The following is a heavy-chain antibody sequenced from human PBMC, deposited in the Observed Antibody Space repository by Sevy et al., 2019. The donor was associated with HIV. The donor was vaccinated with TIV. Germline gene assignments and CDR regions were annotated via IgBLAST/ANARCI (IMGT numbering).Heavy chain of an antibody. CDR3: TKESLRGTYIRGDFDH. J-gene: IGHJ4*02. CDR2: ISYDGSSQ. D-gene: IGHD3-10*02. Sequence: GGSLRLSCSAFGFTFQTFGMHWVRQAPGKGPEWLAVISYDGSSQNYADSVKGRFTISRDNSKNLLFLQMNSLNPKDTAVYFCTKESLRGTYIRGDFDHWGQGTLVTVSS. CDR1: GFTFQTFG. V-gene: IGHV3-30*18.